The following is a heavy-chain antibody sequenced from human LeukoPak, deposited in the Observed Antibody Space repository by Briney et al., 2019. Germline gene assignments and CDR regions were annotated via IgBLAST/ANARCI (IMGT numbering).Heavy chain of an antibody. CDR1: GFTFSNYG. Sequence: PGGSLRLSCAGSGFTFSNYGMSWVRQAPGKGLEWVSTSNNGGVNTYYEDSVKGRFSISRDNSKNTVYLQMNSLRAEDTAVYYCARGTLNIPGEHGAFDYWGQGTLVTVSS. V-gene: IGHV3-23*01. D-gene: IGHD1-14*01. J-gene: IGHJ4*02. CDR3: ARGTLNIPGEHGAFDY. CDR2: SNNGGVNT.